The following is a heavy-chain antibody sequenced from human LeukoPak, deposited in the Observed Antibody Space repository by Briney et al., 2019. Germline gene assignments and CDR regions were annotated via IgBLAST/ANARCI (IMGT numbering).Heavy chain of an antibody. Sequence: GGSRRLSCAATGFTFKDYGMHWVRQPPGKGLEWVSSINWNGGGTDYADSVKGRFTISRDNAKNSLYLQLSSLRPEDTALYYCAKHMRATNTYSFFGLDVWGQGTTVTVSS. V-gene: IGHV3-9*01. CDR2: INWNGGGT. D-gene: IGHD1-26*01. J-gene: IGHJ6*02. CDR1: GFTFKDYG. CDR3: AKHMRATNTYSFFGLDV.